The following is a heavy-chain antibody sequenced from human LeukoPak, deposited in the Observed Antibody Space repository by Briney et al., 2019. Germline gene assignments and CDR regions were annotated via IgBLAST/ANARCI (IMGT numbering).Heavy chain of an antibody. CDR1: GFSLSTDFH. Sequence: SETPVPTRAVSGFSLSTDFHWGWVRPPPGEGVEWIGSMHHSGSTYYNPSLKSRVTISLDTSKNQVSLKLNSVTAADTAVYYCARDRSYYTFDYWGQGTLVTVSA. CDR3: ARDRSYYTFDY. D-gene: IGHD3-10*01. J-gene: IGHJ4*02. CDR2: MHHSGST. V-gene: IGHV4-38-2*02.